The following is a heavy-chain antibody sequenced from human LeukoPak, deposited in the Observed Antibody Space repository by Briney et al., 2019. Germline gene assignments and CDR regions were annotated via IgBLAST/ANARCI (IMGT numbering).Heavy chain of an antibody. Sequence: GGSLRLSCAASGFTFSSYAMHWVRQAPGKGLEWVAVISYDGSNKYYADSVKGRFTISRDNSKNTLYLQMNSLRAEDTAVYYCARTGDSSGYYRNAIDYWGQGTLVTVSS. D-gene: IGHD3-22*01. V-gene: IGHV3-30-3*01. CDR1: GFTFSSYA. J-gene: IGHJ4*02. CDR3: ARTGDSSGYYRNAIDY. CDR2: ISYDGSNK.